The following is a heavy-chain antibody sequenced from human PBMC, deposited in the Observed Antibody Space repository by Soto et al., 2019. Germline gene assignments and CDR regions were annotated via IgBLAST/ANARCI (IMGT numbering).Heavy chain of an antibody. J-gene: IGHJ6*02. D-gene: IGHD3-10*01. Sequence: TLSLTCAVSGGSISSSNWWSWVRQPPGKGLEWIGEIYHSGSTNYNPSLKSRVTISVDKSKNQFSLKLSSVTAADTAVYYCAREGLGGNYYGSRMDVWGQGTTVTVSS. CDR1: GGSISSSNW. CDR2: IYHSGST. V-gene: IGHV4-4*02. CDR3: AREGLGGNYYGSRMDV.